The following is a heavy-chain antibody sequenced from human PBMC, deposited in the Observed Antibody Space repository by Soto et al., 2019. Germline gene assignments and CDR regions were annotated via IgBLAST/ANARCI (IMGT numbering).Heavy chain of an antibody. CDR1: GFTLSSYG. CDR2: ISYDGSNT. D-gene: IGHD7-27*01. V-gene: IGHV3-30*03. CDR3: ARQLGMGAFDI. Sequence: GGSLRLSCVASGFTLSSYGMHWVRQAPGKGLEWMAVISYDGSNTYYADSVKGRFTIYRDKSKNTLYLQMNSLRAEDTAVYYCARQLGMGAFDIWGQGTMVTVSS. J-gene: IGHJ3*02.